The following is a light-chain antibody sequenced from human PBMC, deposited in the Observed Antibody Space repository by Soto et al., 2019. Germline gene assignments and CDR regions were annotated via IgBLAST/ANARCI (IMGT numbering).Light chain of an antibody. Sequence: QSALTQPASVSGSPGQSITISCTGTSGDVGGYNYVSWYQQHPGKAPKLMIYDVTNRPSGVSNRFSGSKSGNTASLTISGLQAEDEADYYCSSYTGSNTLEVFGTGTKLTVL. CDR1: SGDVGGYNY. V-gene: IGLV2-14*03. J-gene: IGLJ1*01. CDR2: DVT. CDR3: SSYTGSNTLEV.